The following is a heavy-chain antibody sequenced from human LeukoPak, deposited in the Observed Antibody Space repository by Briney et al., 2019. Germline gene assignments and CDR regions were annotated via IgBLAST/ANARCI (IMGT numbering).Heavy chain of an antibody. CDR2: MNPNSGNT. Sequence: SVKVSFKGSGYSFSTFDINWVRQATGQGVEWMGWMNPNSGNTNYKQKFQGRLTITRDTAISTAYMELSSLRSEDTAVYYCARGGILVQGVTILYGMDVWGQGTTVTVSS. J-gene: IGHJ6*02. V-gene: IGHV1-8*01. CDR1: GYSFSTFD. CDR3: ARGGILVQGVTILYGMDV. D-gene: IGHD3-10*01.